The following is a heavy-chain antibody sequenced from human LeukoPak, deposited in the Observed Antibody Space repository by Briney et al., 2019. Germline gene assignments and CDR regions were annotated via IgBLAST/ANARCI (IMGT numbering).Heavy chain of an antibody. V-gene: IGHV5-51*01. CDR3: ARLAGSHLYYFDY. Sequence: GESLKISCKGSGYSFTSYWIGWVRQMPGKGLEWMGIIYPGDSDTTYSPSFQGPVTISADKSISTAYLQWNSLKASDTAMYYCARLAGSHLYYFDYWGQGTLVTVSS. CDR1: GYSFTSYW. D-gene: IGHD1-26*01. CDR2: IYPGDSDT. J-gene: IGHJ4*02.